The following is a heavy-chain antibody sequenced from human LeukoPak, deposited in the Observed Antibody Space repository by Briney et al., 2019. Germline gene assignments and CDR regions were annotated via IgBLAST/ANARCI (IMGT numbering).Heavy chain of an antibody. CDR1: GFTFSTYA. J-gene: IGHJ4*02. Sequence: GGSLRLSCAAPGFTFSTYAVSWVRQAPGKGLEWVSAISGSGGSTYYADFVKGRFTISRDNSKNTVYLQMNSLRAEDTAVYYCAKPAYYDSNGYYSPFDYWGQGTLVTVSS. CDR3: AKPAYYDSNGYYSPFDY. D-gene: IGHD3-22*01. V-gene: IGHV3-23*01. CDR2: ISGSGGST.